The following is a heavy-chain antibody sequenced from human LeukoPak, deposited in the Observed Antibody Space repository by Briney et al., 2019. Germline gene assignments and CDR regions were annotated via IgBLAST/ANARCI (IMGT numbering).Heavy chain of an antibody. CDR3: ARGSILGYCSSTSCPMGFDP. D-gene: IGHD2-2*01. Sequence: ASVKVSCKASGYTFTGYYLHWVRQAPGQGLEWMGWINPNSDGTNYAQKFQGRVTMTRDTSISTAYMELSRLRSDDTAVYYCARGSILGYCSSTSCPMGFDPWGQGTLVTVSS. CDR1: GYTFTGYY. V-gene: IGHV1-2*02. J-gene: IGHJ5*02. CDR2: INPNSDGT.